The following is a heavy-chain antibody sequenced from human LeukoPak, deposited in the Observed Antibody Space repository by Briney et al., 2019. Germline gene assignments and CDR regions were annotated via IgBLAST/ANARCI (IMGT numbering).Heavy chain of an antibody. CDR1: GGSFSGYY. V-gene: IGHV4-34*01. J-gene: IGHJ4*02. Sequence: PSETLSLTCAVYGGSFSGYYWSWIRQPPGKGLEWIGEINHSGSTYYNPSLKSRVTISVDTSKNQFSLKLSSVTAADTAVYYCARSYDSSGQIDYWGQGTLVTVSS. D-gene: IGHD3-22*01. CDR3: ARSYDSSGQIDY. CDR2: INHSGST.